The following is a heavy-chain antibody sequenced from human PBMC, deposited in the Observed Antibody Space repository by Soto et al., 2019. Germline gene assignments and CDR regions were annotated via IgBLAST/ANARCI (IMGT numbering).Heavy chain of an antibody. CDR3: ARVEQQRALDY. D-gene: IGHD6-13*01. CDR2: IDYRGTT. Sequence: ETLCLSSVVFGGSFSAICWSLFRQLLEKGLDLILDIDYRGTTNYNPSHMSRLTVSVDTSKNQFSLTLSSVTAADMAVYYYARVEQQRALDYGGQRTQVTVSS. CDR1: GGSFSAIC. V-gene: IGHV4-34*01. J-gene: IGHJ4*02.